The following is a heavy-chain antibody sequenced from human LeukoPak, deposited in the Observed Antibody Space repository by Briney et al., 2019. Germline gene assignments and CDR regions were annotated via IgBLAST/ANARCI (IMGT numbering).Heavy chain of an antibody. CDR1: GGSFSGYY. D-gene: IGHD3-10*01. CDR3: ARSRLWFGDPGAFDY. Sequence: SETLSLTCAVYGGSFSGYYWSWIRQPPGKGLEWIGEINHSGSTYYNPSLKSRVTISVDASKNQFSLKLSSVTAADTAVYYCARSRLWFGDPGAFDYWGQGTLVTVSS. CDR2: INHSGST. J-gene: IGHJ4*02. V-gene: IGHV4-34*01.